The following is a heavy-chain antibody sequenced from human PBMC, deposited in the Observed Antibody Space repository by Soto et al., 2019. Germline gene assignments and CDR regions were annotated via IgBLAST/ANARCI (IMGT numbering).Heavy chain of an antibody. J-gene: IGHJ4*02. CDR1: GGSFSGYY. D-gene: IGHD6-6*01. CDR3: ARDLYSSSSGPFDY. V-gene: IGHV4-34*01. CDR2: INHSGST. Sequence: PSETLSLTCAVYGGSFSGYYWSWIRQPPGKGLEYIGEINHSGSTNYNPSLKSRVTISVDTSKNQFSLKLSSVTAADTAVYYCARDLYSSSSGPFDYWGQGTLVTVSS.